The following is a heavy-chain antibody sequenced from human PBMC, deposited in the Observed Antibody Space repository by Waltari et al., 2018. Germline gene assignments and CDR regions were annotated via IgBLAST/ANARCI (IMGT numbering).Heavy chain of an antibody. V-gene: IGHV4-31*03. J-gene: IGHJ3*02. CDR2: IYYSGSN. CDR3: ARDILTGGSGSYFAFDI. D-gene: IGHD3-10*01. Sequence: QVQLQESGPGLVKPSQTLSLTCTVSGGSISSGGYSWSWIRPHPGKGQEWIGYIYYSGSNYDNPSIKSRVTISVDTSKNQFSLKLSSVTAADTALYYCARDILTGGSGSYFAFDIRGQGTMVTVSS. CDR1: GGSISSGGYS.